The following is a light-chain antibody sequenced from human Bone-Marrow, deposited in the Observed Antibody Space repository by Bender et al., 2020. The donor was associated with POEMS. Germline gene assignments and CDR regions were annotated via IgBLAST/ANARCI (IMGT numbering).Light chain of an antibody. Sequence: QSALTQPASVSGSPGQSITFSCTGTSSDVGGYDYVSWYQQHPGEAPKLVIYEVSKRPSGVPDRFSGSKSGKTASLTVSGLQAEDEADYYCSSYAGFNNFVVFGGGTRLTVL. CDR3: SSYAGFNNFVV. CDR1: SSDVGGYDY. J-gene: IGLJ3*02. CDR2: EVS. V-gene: IGLV2-8*01.